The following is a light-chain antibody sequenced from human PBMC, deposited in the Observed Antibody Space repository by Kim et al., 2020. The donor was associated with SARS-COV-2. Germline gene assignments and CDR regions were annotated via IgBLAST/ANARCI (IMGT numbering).Light chain of an antibody. CDR2: AAS. J-gene: IGKJ2*01. CDR1: QDISNF. CDR3: QHDHGYPYT. V-gene: IGKV1-16*01. Sequence: SAAGGAGVTITGRASQDISNFLAWIQQRRGEAPKSLIYAASDLQSGVPSRFSGSGSGTDFTLTISSLQPEDFATDYCQHDHGYPYTFGQGTMLEI.